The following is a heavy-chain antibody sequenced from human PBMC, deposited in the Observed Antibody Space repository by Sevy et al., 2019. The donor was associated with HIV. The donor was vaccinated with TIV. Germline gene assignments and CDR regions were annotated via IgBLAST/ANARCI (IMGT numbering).Heavy chain of an antibody. CDR3: AREPGGYDYDYWMDV. CDR2: VYYTGLT. Sequence: SETLSLTCSASGGSITSSNYYWGWIRQPPGKGLEWIGSVYYTGLTYYNPSLKSRVTISVDTSKNQFSLNLNSVTAADTAIYYCAREPGGYDYDYWMDVWGQGTTVTVSS. V-gene: IGHV4-39*02. CDR1: GGSITSSNYY. D-gene: IGHD5-12*01. J-gene: IGHJ6*02.